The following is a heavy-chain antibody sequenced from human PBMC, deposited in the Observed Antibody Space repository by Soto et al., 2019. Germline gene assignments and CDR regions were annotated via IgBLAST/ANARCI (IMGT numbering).Heavy chain of an antibody. Sequence: QVQLQESGPGLVKPSQTLSLTCTVSGGSISSGGYYWSWIRQHPGKGPEWIGYIYYSGSTYYNPSLQSRVTISVDTSKNQFSLKLSSVTAADTAVYYCARAEGSGSRAFDIWGQGTMVTVSS. CDR3: ARAEGSGSRAFDI. CDR1: GGSISSGGYY. D-gene: IGHD3-10*01. V-gene: IGHV4-31*03. CDR2: IYYSGST. J-gene: IGHJ3*02.